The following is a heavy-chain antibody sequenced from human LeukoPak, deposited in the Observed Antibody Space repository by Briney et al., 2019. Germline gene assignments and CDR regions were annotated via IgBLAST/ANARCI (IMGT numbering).Heavy chain of an antibody. D-gene: IGHD2-2*01. V-gene: IGHV4-38-2*02. Sequence: SETLSLTCTVSGYSISSGYYWGWIRQPPGKGLEWIGSIYHSGSTYYNPSLKSRVTISVDTSKNQFSLKLSSVTAADTAVYYCARCSSTSWPAIDYWGQGTLVTVSS. CDR3: ARCSSTSWPAIDY. J-gene: IGHJ4*02. CDR2: IYHSGST. CDR1: GYSISSGYY.